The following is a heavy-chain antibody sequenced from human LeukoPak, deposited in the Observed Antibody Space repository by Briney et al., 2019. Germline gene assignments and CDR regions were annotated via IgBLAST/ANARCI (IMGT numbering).Heavy chain of an antibody. CDR3: ARDRPITMVRGVIITHYYYGMDV. V-gene: IGHV3-7*01. J-gene: IGHJ6*02. D-gene: IGHD3-10*01. CDR1: GFTFSSYW. Sequence: GGSLRLSCAASGFTFSSYWMSWVRQAPGKGLEWVANIKQDGSEKYYVDSVKGRFTISRDNAKNSLYLQMNSLRAEDTAVYYCARDRPITMVRGVIITHYYYGMDVWGQGTTVTVTS. CDR2: IKQDGSEK.